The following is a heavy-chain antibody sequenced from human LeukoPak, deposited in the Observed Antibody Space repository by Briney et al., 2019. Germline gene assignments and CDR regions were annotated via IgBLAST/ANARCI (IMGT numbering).Heavy chain of an antibody. CDR2: ISGGGGST. Sequence: GGSLRLSCAASGFTFSSYAMSWVRQAPGKGLQWVSGISGGGGSTCYADSVKGRFTFSRDNSKNTLYLQMNSLRAEDTAVYYCAKGRYQLLNNWFDPWGQGTLVTVSS. CDR1: GFTFSSYA. D-gene: IGHD2-2*01. V-gene: IGHV3-23*01. J-gene: IGHJ5*02. CDR3: AKGRYQLLNNWFDP.